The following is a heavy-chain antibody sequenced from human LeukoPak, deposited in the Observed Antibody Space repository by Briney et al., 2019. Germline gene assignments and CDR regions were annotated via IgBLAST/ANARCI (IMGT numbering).Heavy chain of an antibody. CDR3: ASSGSYRFDY. CDR2: ISYDGSNK. Sequence: GGSLRLSCAASGFTFSSYAMHWVRQAPGKGLEWVAVISYDGSNKYYADSVKGRFTISRDNSKNTLYLQMNSLRAEDTAVYYCASSGSYRFDYWGQGTLVTVSS. D-gene: IGHD1-26*01. CDR1: GFTFSSYA. V-gene: IGHV3-30-3*01. J-gene: IGHJ4*02.